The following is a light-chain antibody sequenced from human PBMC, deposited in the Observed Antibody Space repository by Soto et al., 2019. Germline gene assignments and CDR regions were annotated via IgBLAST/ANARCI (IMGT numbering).Light chain of an antibody. CDR2: KAS. J-gene: IGKJ1*01. Sequence: DIQMTQSPSTLSASVGDRVTITCRASQSITSSLAWYQQKPGQAPKLLIYKASSLESGVPSRFSGSGSGTEFTLTISSLQPDDFATYYCQQYNSMWTFGQGTKVEV. CDR3: QQYNSMWT. CDR1: QSITSS. V-gene: IGKV1-5*03.